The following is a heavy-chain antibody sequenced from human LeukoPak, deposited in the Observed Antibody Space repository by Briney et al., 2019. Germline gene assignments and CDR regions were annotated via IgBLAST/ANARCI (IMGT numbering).Heavy chain of an antibody. CDR3: AREAATDPYYFDY. J-gene: IGHJ4*02. V-gene: IGHV3-66*01. CDR2: IYSGGGT. Sequence: GGSLRLSCAASGLTVSSNYMTWVRQAPGKGLEWVSVIYSGGGTDYADSVKGRFTISRDNSKNALYLEMNSLRVEDTAVYYCAREAATDPYYFDYWGQGTLVTVSS. CDR1: GLTVSSNY. D-gene: IGHD6-13*01.